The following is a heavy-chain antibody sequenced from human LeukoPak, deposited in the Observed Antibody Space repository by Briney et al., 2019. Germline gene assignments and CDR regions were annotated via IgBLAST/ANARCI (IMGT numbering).Heavy chain of an antibody. CDR3: ARSIPYGTTWYGRSDY. V-gene: IGHV3-48*04. J-gene: IGHJ4*02. CDR1: GFTFSSYN. Sequence: GGSLRLSCAASGFTFSSYNMNWVRQAPGKGLEWVSYISSSSSTIYYADSVKGRFTISRDNALNSLYLQMNSLRAEDTAIYYCARSIPYGTTWYGRSDYWGQGTLVTVSS. CDR2: ISSSSSTI. D-gene: IGHD6-13*01.